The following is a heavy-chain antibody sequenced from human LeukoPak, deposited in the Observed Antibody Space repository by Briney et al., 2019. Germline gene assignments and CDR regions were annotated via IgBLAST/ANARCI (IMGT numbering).Heavy chain of an antibody. V-gene: IGHV4-39*01. Sequence: SETLSLTCTVSGGSISISSDYWGWIRQPPGKGLEWIGSIYYSGSTNYNPSLKSRVTMSVDTSKNQFSLNLSSATAADTAVYYCARLGRIVGADSYWFDPWGQGTLVTVSS. CDR2: IYYSGST. CDR1: GGSISISSDY. D-gene: IGHD1-26*01. CDR3: ARLGRIVGADSYWFDP. J-gene: IGHJ5*02.